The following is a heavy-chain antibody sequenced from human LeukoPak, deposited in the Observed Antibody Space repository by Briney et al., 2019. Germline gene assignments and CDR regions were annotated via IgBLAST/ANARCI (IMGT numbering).Heavy chain of an antibody. V-gene: IGHV1-2*02. J-gene: IGHJ4*02. CDR3: ARPHEYYDFWSGSYPLDY. CDR1: GYTFTGYY. CDR2: INPNSGGT. D-gene: IGHD3-3*01. Sequence: ASVKVSCKASGYTFTGYYMHWVRQAPGQGLEWMGWINPNSGGTNYAQKFQGRVTMTRDTSISTAYMELSRLRSDDTAVYYCARPHEYYDFWSGSYPLDYWGQGTLVTVSS.